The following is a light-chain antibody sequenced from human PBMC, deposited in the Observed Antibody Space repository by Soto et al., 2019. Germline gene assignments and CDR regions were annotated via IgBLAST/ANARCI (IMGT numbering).Light chain of an antibody. CDR2: WAS. V-gene: IGKV4-1*01. Sequence: DIVMTQSPDSLAVSLGERATINCKSSQSVLYSSNNKNYLAWYQQKPGQPPKLLLYWASTRESGVPDRFSGSGSGTDFTLTITSLQPVDVAVYYCQQYYRTPWTFGQGTKVEIK. CDR3: QQYYRTPWT. CDR1: QSVLYSSNNKNY. J-gene: IGKJ1*01.